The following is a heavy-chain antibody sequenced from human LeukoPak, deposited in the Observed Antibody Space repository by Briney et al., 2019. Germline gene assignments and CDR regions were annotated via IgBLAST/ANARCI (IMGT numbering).Heavy chain of an antibody. Sequence: PGGSLRLSCAASGFTFNDHFMDWVRQAPGKGLEWVGRARNKANSYTIEYAASVKGRFTILRDDSQNSLYLQMNSLKTEDTAVYYCTRERSSGSYFLGSFDCWGQGTLVTVSS. D-gene: IGHD1-26*01. CDR1: GFTFNDHF. CDR3: TRERSSGSYFLGSFDC. CDR2: ARNKANSYTI. V-gene: IGHV3-72*01. J-gene: IGHJ4*02.